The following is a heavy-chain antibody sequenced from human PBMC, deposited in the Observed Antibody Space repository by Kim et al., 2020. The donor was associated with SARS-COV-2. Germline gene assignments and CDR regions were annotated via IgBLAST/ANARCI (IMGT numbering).Heavy chain of an antibody. CDR2: IYTSGST. V-gene: IGHV4-4*07. CDR3: ARMDSSSWYAYFDY. Sequence: SETLSLTCTVSGGSISSYYWTWIRQPAGKGLEWIGRIYTSGSTNYNPSLKSRVTMSVDTSKNQFSLKLSSVTAADTAVYYCARMDSSSWYAYFDYWGQGTLVTVSS. J-gene: IGHJ4*02. CDR1: GGSISSYY. D-gene: IGHD6-13*01.